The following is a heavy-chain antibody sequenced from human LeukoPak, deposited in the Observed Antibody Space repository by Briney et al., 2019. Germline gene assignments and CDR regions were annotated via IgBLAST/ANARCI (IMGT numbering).Heavy chain of an antibody. Sequence: PGGSLRLSCAASGFTFSSYWMSWVRQAPGKGLEWVANIKQDGSEKYYVDSVKGRFIISRDNPKNSLYLQLNSLRAEDTAVYYCARALQYDFWSGRHFDYWGQGTLVTVSS. V-gene: IGHV3-7*01. CDR1: GFTFSSYW. J-gene: IGHJ4*02. CDR3: ARALQYDFWSGRHFDY. CDR2: IKQDGSEK. D-gene: IGHD3-3*01.